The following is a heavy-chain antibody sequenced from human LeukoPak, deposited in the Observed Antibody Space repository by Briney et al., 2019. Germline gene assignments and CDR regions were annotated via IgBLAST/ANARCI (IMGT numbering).Heavy chain of an antibody. CDR3: AKDYLYGSGSYYDAFDI. Sequence: GGSLRLSCAASGFTFDDYAMHWVRQAPGKGLEWVSGISWNSGSIGYADSVKGRFTISRDNAKNSLYLQMNSLRAEDTALYYCAKDYLYGSGSYYDAFDIWGQGTMVTVSS. CDR2: ISWNSGSI. D-gene: IGHD3-10*01. CDR1: GFTFDDYA. J-gene: IGHJ3*02. V-gene: IGHV3-9*01.